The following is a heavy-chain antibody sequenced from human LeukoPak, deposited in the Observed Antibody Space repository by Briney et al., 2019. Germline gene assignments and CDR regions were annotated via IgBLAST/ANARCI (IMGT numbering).Heavy chain of an antibody. CDR2: ISTDGYTT. CDR3: VVGGSPGY. CDR1: GLAFSAYK. V-gene: IGHV3-74*01. Sequence: GGSLRLSCAASGLAFSAYKMHWVRQAPRKGLVWASRISTDGYTTDYADFVQGRFTASRDNTKNTWSLEMNSLRAEDTAVYYCVVGGSPGYWGQGTLVTVSS. D-gene: IGHD2-15*01. J-gene: IGHJ4*02.